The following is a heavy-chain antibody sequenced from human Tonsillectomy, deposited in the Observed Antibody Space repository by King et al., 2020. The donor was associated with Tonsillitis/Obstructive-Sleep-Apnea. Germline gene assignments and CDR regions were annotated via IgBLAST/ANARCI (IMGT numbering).Heavy chain of an antibody. J-gene: IGHJ4*02. CDR2: IIPIFNIA. CDR1: GGPFSGYA. V-gene: IGHV1-69*04. D-gene: IGHD2-2*02. Sequence: VQLVQSGAEVKKPGSSVKVSCKASGGPFSGYAINWVRQAPGQGLEWMGRIIPIFNIANYAQKFQGRVTITADKSTSTAYMELNSLRSQDTAMYYCARDAGYYTTTRCYKPVDYWGQGTLVTVSS. CDR3: ARDAGYYTTTRCYKPVDY.